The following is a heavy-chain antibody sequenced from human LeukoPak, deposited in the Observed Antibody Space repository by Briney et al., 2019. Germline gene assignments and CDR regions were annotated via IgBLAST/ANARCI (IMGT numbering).Heavy chain of an antibody. V-gene: IGHV3-48*03. CDR3: ARAMVRGVIIHYYYYGMDV. CDR1: GFTFSSYE. CDR2: ISSSGSTI. D-gene: IGHD3-10*01. J-gene: IGHJ6*04. Sequence: GGSLRLSCAASGFTFSSYEMNWVRQAPGKGLEWVPYISSSGSTIYYADSVKGRFTISRDNAKNSLYLQMNSLRAEDTAVYYCARAMVRGVIIHYYYYGMDVWGKGTTVTVSS.